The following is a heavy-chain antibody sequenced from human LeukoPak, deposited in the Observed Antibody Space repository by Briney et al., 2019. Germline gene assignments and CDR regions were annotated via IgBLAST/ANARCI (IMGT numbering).Heavy chain of an antibody. CDR3: AKTSGWYYFDY. D-gene: IGHD6-19*01. J-gene: IGHJ4*02. V-gene: IGHV3-23*01. CDR1: GLTFSSYG. CDR2: ISGSGDST. Sequence: GGSLRLSCAASGLTFSSYGMSWVRQAPGKGLEWVSVISGSGDSTYYADSVKGRFTISRDNSKNTLYLQMNCLRAEDTAVYYCAKTSGWYYFDYWGQGTLVTVSS.